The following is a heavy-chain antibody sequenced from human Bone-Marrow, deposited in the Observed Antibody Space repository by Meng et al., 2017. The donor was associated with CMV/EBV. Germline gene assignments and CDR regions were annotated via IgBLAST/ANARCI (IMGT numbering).Heavy chain of an antibody. CDR2: IYYSGST. CDR1: GGSLTSGGYY. V-gene: IGHV4-31*03. J-gene: IGHJ5*02. CDR3: ARDPNGNNWFDP. D-gene: IGHD1-1*01. Sequence: CHVSGGSLTSGGYYWSWIRQLPGKGLEWIGYIYYSGSTYYNPSLKSRVTISVDTSKNQFSLNVTSVTAADTAVYYCARDPNGNNWFDPWGQGTLVTVSS.